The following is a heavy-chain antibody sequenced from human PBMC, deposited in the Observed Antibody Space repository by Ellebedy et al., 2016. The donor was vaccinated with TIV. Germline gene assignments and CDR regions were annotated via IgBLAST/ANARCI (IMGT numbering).Heavy chain of an antibody. CDR1: GFTFSSYS. D-gene: IGHD2-2*01. Sequence: GESLKISXAVSGFTFSSYSMNWVRQAPGKGLEWVSYISSSSSTIYYADSVKGRFTISRDNAKNSLYLQMNSLRAEDTAVYYCARDLDRVVPAAIPFDYWGQGTLVTVSS. J-gene: IGHJ4*02. CDR2: ISSSSSTI. CDR3: ARDLDRVVPAAIPFDY. V-gene: IGHV3-48*01.